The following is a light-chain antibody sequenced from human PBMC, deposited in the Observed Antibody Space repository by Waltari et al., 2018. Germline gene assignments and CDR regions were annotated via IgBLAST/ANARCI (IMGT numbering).Light chain of an antibody. CDR3: QQHNNSWT. Sequence: DIQMTQSPSPLSASGGDKVTITCRASQSVANRVAWYRQKPGEAPKVLIYQASTLETGVPSRFSGSGSGTEFTLTISRLQPDDFARYYCQQHNNSWTFGQGTTVEVK. CDR2: QAS. CDR1: QSVANR. J-gene: IGKJ1*01. V-gene: IGKV1-5*03.